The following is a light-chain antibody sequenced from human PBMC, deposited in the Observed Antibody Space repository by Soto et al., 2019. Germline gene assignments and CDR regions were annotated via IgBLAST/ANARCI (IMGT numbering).Light chain of an antibody. J-gene: IGKJ4*01. CDR1: QSVNSIY. Sequence: EIVLTQSPATLSLSPGERATLSCGASQSVNSIYLAWYQQKPGLAPRLLISDAFSRATGVPDRFSGSGSGTAFTLTISRLEPEDFAVYYCQQYGSSPLTFGGGTKVEIK. V-gene: IGKV3D-20*01. CDR3: QQYGSSPLT. CDR2: DAF.